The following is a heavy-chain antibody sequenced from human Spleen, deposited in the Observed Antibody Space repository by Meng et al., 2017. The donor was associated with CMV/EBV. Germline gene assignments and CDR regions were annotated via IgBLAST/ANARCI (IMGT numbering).Heavy chain of an antibody. CDR1: GFTFSSYE. J-gene: IGHJ3*02. D-gene: IGHD1-26*01. CDR3: ARVGEWDLLKAAFDI. CDR2: ISSSGSTI. Sequence: GESLKISCAASGFTFSSYEMNWVRQAPGKGLEWVSYISSSGSTIYYADSVKGRFTISRDNAKNSLYLQMNSLRAEDTAVYYCARVGEWDLLKAAFDIWGQGTLVTVSS. V-gene: IGHV3-48*03.